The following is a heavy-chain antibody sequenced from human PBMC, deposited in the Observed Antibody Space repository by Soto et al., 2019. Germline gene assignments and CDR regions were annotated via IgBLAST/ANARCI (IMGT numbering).Heavy chain of an antibody. CDR3: AREIRRDYYYYYPLDV. CDR1: GFTFTDHY. V-gene: IGHV3-72*01. CDR2: TKNKPNNYTT. Sequence: GALRLSCLASGFTFTDHYMDWVRQAPGTGLEWIARTKNKPNNYTTTYAASVKGRFTISRDDSESSLYLQMNNLKTEDTAVYYCAREIRRDYYYYYPLDVWGQGTTVTVSS. J-gene: IGHJ6*02.